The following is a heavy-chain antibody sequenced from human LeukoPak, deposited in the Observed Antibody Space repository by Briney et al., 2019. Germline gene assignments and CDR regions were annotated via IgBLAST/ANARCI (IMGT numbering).Heavy chain of an antibody. Sequence: GGSLRLSCAASGFSFSIYFMNWVRQAPGKGLEWVSSISRTSEYIHYADSVRGRFANSRDNAKNSVYLQMNSLRAEDTAVYFCAGGGDFDYWGQGILVTVSA. D-gene: IGHD3-16*01. CDR3: AGGGDFDY. CDR1: GFSFSIYF. CDR2: ISRTSEYI. V-gene: IGHV3-21*01. J-gene: IGHJ4*02.